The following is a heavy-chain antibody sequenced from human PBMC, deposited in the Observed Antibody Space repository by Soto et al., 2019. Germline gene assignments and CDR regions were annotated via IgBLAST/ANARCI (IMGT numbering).Heavy chain of an antibody. CDR3: ARDAGGYSSSSYNPNFDY. Sequence: ASVKVSCKASGYTFTSYAMHWVRQAPGQRLEWMGWINAGNGNTKYSQKFQGRVTITRDTSASTAYMELSSLRSEDTAVYYCARDAGGYSSSSYNPNFDYWGQGTLVTVSS. D-gene: IGHD6-13*01. J-gene: IGHJ4*02. CDR2: INAGNGNT. V-gene: IGHV1-3*01. CDR1: GYTFTSYA.